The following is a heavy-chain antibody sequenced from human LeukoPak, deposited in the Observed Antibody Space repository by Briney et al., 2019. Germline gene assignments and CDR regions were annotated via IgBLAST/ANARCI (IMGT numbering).Heavy chain of an antibody. CDR2: IYYSGAP. CDR1: SGSISNYY. Sequence: SETLSLTCTVSSGSISNYYWSWIRQPPGKGLEWIGHIYYSGAPKYNPSLKGRVTISVDTSKNQCSLMLSSVTAADTAVYYCARFGITVVRGGKYYFDDGGQGTLVTVPS. D-gene: IGHD3-10*01. CDR3: ARFGITVVRGGKYYFDD. J-gene: IGHJ4*02. V-gene: IGHV4-59*08.